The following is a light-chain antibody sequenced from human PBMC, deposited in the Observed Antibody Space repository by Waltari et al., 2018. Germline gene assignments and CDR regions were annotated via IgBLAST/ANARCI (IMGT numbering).Light chain of an antibody. CDR1: QSISSN. Sequence: EIVMTQSPATLFVSPGERATLSCRASQSISSNLAWYQQKPGQAPRLLMYGASTRATAIPARFSGSGSETEFALTISSLQSEDSAVYYCQQYQNWPQTFGQGTKLQIK. CDR2: GAS. J-gene: IGKJ2*01. CDR3: QQYQNWPQT. V-gene: IGKV3-15*01.